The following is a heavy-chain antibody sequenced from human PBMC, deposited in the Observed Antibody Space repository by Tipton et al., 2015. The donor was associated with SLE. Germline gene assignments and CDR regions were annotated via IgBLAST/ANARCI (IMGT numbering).Heavy chain of an antibody. CDR2: IRYDGSHE. D-gene: IGHD1-14*01. J-gene: IGHJ4*02. V-gene: IGHV3-30*02. CDR1: GFTFSNHG. Sequence: SLRLSCTASGFTFSNHGMHWVRQAPGKGLEWVTFIRYDGSHEQYAESVKGRFTISRDNFKNTLYLEMNSLRAEDTAVYYCAKDLLTGGPVWGQGTLVGVSS. CDR3: AKDLLTGGPV.